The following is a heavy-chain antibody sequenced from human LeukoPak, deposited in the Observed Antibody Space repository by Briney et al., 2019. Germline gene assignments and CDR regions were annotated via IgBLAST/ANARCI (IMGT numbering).Heavy chain of an antibody. D-gene: IGHD6-19*01. Sequence: GGSLRLSCAASGFTFSNYGMHWVRQAPGKGLEWVAVIWYDGSNKLYADSVKGRFSVSRDNSMDTLYLQMNSLRAEDTAVYYCPRQSYASGWNPFDYWGQGILVTVSS. V-gene: IGHV3-33*01. J-gene: IGHJ4*02. CDR2: IWYDGSNK. CDR3: PRQSYASGWNPFDY. CDR1: GFTFSNYG.